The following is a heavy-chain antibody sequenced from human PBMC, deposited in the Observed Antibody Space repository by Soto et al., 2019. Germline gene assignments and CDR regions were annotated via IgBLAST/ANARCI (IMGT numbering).Heavy chain of an antibody. V-gene: IGHV1-69*12. CDR3: ASATVVAGYYYGMDV. CDR2: IIPIFGTA. D-gene: IGHD2-15*01. J-gene: IGHJ6*02. CDR1: GGTFSSYA. Sequence: QVQLVQSGAEVKKPGSSVKVSCKASGGTFSSYAISWVRQAPGQGVEWMGGIIPIFGTANYAQTFQGRVTITADESTSTAYMELSSLRSGDTAVYYCASATVVAGYYYGMDVGGQGTTVTVSS.